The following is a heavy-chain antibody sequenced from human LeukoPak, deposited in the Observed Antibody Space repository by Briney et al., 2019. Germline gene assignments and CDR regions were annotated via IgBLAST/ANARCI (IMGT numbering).Heavy chain of an antibody. CDR1: GGSISSYY. CDR3: ARDRRYCSSTSCFSGFDY. CDR2: IYTSGST. V-gene: IGHV4-4*07. Sequence: SETLSLTCTVSGGSISSYYWSWIRQPAGKGLEWIGRIYTSGSTNYNPSLKSRVTMSVDTSKNQFSLMLSSVTAADTAVYYCARDRRYCSSTSCFSGFDYWGQGTLVTVSS. D-gene: IGHD2-2*01. J-gene: IGHJ4*02.